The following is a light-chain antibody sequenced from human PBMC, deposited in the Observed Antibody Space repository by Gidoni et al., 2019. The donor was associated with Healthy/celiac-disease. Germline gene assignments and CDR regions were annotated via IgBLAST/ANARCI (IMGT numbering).Light chain of an antibody. J-gene: IGKJ4*01. Sequence: EIVLTQSPATLSLSPGERATLSCRASQRVSSYLAWYQQKPGQAPRLLIYDASNVATGIPARFSGSGSGTDFTLTISSLEPEDFAFYYCQQRSNWPPLTFGGGTKVEIK. CDR2: DAS. CDR1: QRVSSY. V-gene: IGKV3-11*01. CDR3: QQRSNWPPLT.